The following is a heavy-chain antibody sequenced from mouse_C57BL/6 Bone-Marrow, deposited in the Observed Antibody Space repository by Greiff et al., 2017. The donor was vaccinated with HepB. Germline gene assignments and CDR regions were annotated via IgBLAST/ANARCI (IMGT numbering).Heavy chain of an antibody. J-gene: IGHJ3*01. CDR2: IYPGDGDT. Sequence: QVQLKQSGPELVKPGASVKISCKASGYAFSSSWMNWVKQRPGKGLEWIGRIYPGDGDTNYNGKFKGKATLTADKSSSTAYMQLSSLTSEDSAVYFCATMVTRSEFAYWGQGTLVTVSA. V-gene: IGHV1-82*01. CDR1: GYAFSSSW. D-gene: IGHD2-2*01. CDR3: ATMVTRSEFAY.